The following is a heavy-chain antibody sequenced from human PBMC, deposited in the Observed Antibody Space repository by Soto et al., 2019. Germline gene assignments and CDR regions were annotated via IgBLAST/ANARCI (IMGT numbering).Heavy chain of an antibody. CDR1: GYIFTDYY. Sequence: ASVKVSCKASGYIFTDYYMHWVRQAPGQELGWMGRINPNSGGTNYAQKFQGRVTMTRDTSISTAYMELSSLRSEDTATYYCAKELAGYCTNGVCYTDDYWGQGTLVTVSS. J-gene: IGHJ4*02. V-gene: IGHV1-2*06. CDR3: AKELAGYCTNGVCYTDDY. CDR2: INPNSGGT. D-gene: IGHD2-8*01.